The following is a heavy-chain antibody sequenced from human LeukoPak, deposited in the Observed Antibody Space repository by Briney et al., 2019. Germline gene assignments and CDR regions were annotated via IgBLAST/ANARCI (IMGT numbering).Heavy chain of an antibody. CDR2: IKQDGSEN. V-gene: IGHV3-7*01. J-gene: IGHJ4*02. D-gene: IGHD3-10*01. CDR1: GFTFSNFW. CDR3: ARGLTMVRGAKGYFDY. Sequence: GRSLRLSCAASGFTFSNFWMSWVRQAPGKGLEWVANIKQDGSENYYVDSVRGRFTISRDNSKNTLYLQMNSLRAEDTAVYYCARGLTMVRGAKGYFDYWGQGTLVTVSS.